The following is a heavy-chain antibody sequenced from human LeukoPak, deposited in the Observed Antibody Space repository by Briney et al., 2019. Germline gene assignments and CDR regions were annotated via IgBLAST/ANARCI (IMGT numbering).Heavy chain of an antibody. CDR1: GFTFNNYA. Sequence: GGSLRLSCAASGFTFNNYAMCSVRQAPGKGMEWVSAIRGSGGNTFYADSVKGRFTISRDNSKNTLFLQMNSLRAEDTAIYYCAKDGLPSSTQYFYYYYYMHVWGKGTTVTVSS. D-gene: IGHD2-2*01. V-gene: IGHV3-23*01. CDR2: IRGSGGNT. CDR3: AKDGLPSSTQYFYYYYYMHV. J-gene: IGHJ6*03.